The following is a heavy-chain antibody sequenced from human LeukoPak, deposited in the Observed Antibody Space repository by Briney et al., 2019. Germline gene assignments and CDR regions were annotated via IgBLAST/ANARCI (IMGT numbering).Heavy chain of an antibody. D-gene: IGHD1-26*01. V-gene: IGHV4-4*07. CDR1: GGSFSGYY. J-gene: IGHJ4*02. CDR3: ARDRKKWEPFFDY. CDR2: IYTSGST. Sequence: SETLSLTCAVYGGSFSGYYWSWIRQPAGKGLEWIGRIYTSGSTNYNPSLKSRVTMSVDTSKNQFSLKLSSVTAADTAVYYCARDRKKWEPFFDYWGQGTLVTVSS.